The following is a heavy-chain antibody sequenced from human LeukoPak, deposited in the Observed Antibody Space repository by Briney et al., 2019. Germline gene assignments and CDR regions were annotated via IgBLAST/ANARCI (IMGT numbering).Heavy chain of an antibody. CDR3: ARDIRGYYYGSGSQAWYFDL. CDR1: GYTFTSYG. Sequence: GASVKVSCKASGYTFTSYGISWVRQAPGQGLEWMGWISAYNGNTNYAQKLQGRVTMTTDTSTSTAYMELGSLRSDDTAVYYCARDIRGYYYGSGSQAWYFDLWGRGILVTVSS. J-gene: IGHJ2*01. CDR2: ISAYNGNT. V-gene: IGHV1-18*01. D-gene: IGHD3-10*01.